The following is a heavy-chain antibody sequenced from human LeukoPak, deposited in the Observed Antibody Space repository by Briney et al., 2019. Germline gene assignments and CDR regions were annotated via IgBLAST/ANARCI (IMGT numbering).Heavy chain of an antibody. CDR2: ISSSSSYI. D-gene: IGHD3-10*01. V-gene: IGHV3-21*01. Sequence: GGSLRLSCAASGFTFSSYSMNWVRQAPGKGLEWDSSISSSSSYIYYADSVKGRFTISRDNAKNSLYLQMNSLRAEDTAVYYCARVSGSGGFIDYWGQGTLVTVSS. CDR3: ARVSGSGGFIDY. J-gene: IGHJ4*02. CDR1: GFTFSSYS.